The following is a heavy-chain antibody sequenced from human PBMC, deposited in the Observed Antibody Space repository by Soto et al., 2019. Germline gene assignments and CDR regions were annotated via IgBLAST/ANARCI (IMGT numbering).Heavy chain of an antibody. V-gene: IGHV1-46*01. J-gene: IGHJ6*02. CDR3: ARDRRSDYSNYFYYYGMGV. CDR1: GYTFTSYY. Sequence: ASVKVSCKASGYTFTSYYMHWVRQAPGQGLEWMGIINPSGGSTSYAQKFQGRVTMTRDTSTSTVYMELSSLRSEDTAVYYCARDRRSDYSNYFYYYGMGVWGQVNTVTVSS. CDR2: INPSGGST. D-gene: IGHD4-4*01.